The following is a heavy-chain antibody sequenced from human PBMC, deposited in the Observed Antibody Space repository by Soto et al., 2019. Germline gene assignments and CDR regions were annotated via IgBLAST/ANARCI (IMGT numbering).Heavy chain of an antibody. J-gene: IGHJ5*01. CDR3: ARAPVAYNWFDS. CDR1: GFTFSTHW. D-gene: IGHD2-15*01. Sequence: GGSLRLSCAASGFTFSTHWMHWVRQAPGKGLLWVSRINTDGSSTSYADSVKGRFTISRDNAKDTVYLQMNSLRAEDTAMDYCARAPVAYNWFDSWGQGILVTVSS. V-gene: IGHV3-74*01. CDR2: INTDGSST.